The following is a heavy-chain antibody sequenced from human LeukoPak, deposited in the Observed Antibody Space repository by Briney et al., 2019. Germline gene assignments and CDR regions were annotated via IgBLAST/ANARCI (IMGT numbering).Heavy chain of an antibody. V-gene: IGHV1-18*01. D-gene: IGHD3-22*01. CDR2: ISAYNGNT. CDR3: ARTQDYYDSSGYYYWFDP. Sequence: ASVKVSCKASGYTFTSYGISWVRQAPGQGLEWMGWISAYNGNTNYAQKLQGRVTMTTDTSTSTAYMELRSLRSDDTAVYYCARTQDYYDSSGYYYWFDPWGQGTPVTVSS. CDR1: GYTFTSYG. J-gene: IGHJ5*02.